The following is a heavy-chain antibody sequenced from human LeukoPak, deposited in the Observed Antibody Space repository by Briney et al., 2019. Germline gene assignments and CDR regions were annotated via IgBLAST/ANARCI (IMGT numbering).Heavy chain of an antibody. CDR2: INPSSGGT. J-gene: IGHJ5*02. CDR1: GYTFTGYY. V-gene: IGHV1-2*02. CDR3: ARAPNWGNWFDP. Sequence: ASVKVSCKASGYTFTGYYMHWVRQAPGQGLEWMGWINPSSGGTNYAQKFQGRVTMTRDTSISTAYMELSRLRSDDTAVYYCARAPNWGNWFDPWGQGTLVTVSS. D-gene: IGHD7-27*01.